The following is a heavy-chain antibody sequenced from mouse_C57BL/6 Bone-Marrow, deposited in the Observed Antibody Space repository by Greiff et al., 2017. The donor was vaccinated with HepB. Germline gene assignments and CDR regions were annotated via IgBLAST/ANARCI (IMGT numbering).Heavy chain of an antibody. CDR2: IDPENGDT. V-gene: IGHV14-4*01. J-gene: IGHJ3*01. CDR1: GFNIKDDY. Sequence: VQLQQSGAELVRPGASVMLSCTASGFNIKDDYMHWVKQRPEQGLEWIGWIDPENGDTEYASKFQGKATITADTSSNTAYLQLSSLTSEDTAVYYCSTGECDKGAWFANWGQGTLVTVSA. D-gene: IGHD6-1*01. CDR3: STGECDKGAWFAN.